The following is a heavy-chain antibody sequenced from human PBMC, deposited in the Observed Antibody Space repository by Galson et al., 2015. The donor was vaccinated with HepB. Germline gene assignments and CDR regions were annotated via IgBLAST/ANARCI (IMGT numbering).Heavy chain of an antibody. V-gene: IGHV1-46*01. CDR2: INPSGGST. J-gene: IGHJ5*02. CDR3: AREFGLSITIFGVVMRGWFDP. Sequence: SVKVSCKASGYTFTSYYMHWVRQAPGQGLEWMGIINPSGGSTSYAQKFQGRVTMTRDTSTSTVYMELSSLRSEDTAVYYCAREFGLSITIFGVVMRGWFDPWGQGTLVTVSS. CDR1: GYTFTSYY. D-gene: IGHD3-3*01.